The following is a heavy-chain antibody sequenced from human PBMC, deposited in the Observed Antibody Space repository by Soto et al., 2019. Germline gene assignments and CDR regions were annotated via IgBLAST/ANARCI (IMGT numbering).Heavy chain of an antibody. J-gene: IGHJ4*02. CDR3: ARTRRVAFYYDSSGLFDY. Sequence: SETLSLTCTVSGCSISSSSYYWGWIRQPPGKGLEWIGYIYYSGSTNYNPSLKSRVTISVDTSKNQFSLKPSSVTAADTAVYYCARTRRVAFYYDSSGLFDYWGQGTLVTVSS. V-gene: IGHV4-61*05. CDR2: IYYSGST. D-gene: IGHD3-22*01. CDR1: GCSISSSSYY.